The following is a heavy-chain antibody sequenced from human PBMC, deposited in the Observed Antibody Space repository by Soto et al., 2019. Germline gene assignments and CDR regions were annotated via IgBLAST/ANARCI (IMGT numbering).Heavy chain of an antibody. J-gene: IGHJ3*02. CDR2: IYYSGST. CDR3: DGYCSGGSCYSGGAFDI. D-gene: IGHD2-15*01. V-gene: IGHV4-30-4*01. Sequence: QVQLQESGPGLVKPSQTLSLTCTVSGGSISSGNYYWSWIRQPPGKGLEWIGYIYYSGSTYYNPSLKSRVTTSVDSSKNQFSLTLSSVTAAATAVYYCDGYCSGGSCYSGGAFDIWGQGTMVTVSS. CDR1: GGSISSGNYY.